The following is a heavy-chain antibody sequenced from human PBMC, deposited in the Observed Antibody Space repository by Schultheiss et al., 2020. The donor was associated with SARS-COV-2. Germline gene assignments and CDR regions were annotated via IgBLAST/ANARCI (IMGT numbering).Heavy chain of an antibody. D-gene: IGHD2-2*01. CDR2: IYYIGST. Sequence: SETLSLTCTVSGGSISSYYWSWIRQPPGKGLEWIGYIYYIGSTNYNPSLKSRVTISVDTSKNQFSLKLSSVTAADTAVYYCARDKHCSSTSCSYMDVWGKGTTVTVSS. V-gene: IGHV4-59*12. CDR1: GGSISSYY. CDR3: ARDKHCSSTSCSYMDV. J-gene: IGHJ6*03.